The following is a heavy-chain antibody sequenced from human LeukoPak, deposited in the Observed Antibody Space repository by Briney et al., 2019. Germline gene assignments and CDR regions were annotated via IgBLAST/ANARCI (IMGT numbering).Heavy chain of an antibody. CDR1: GYTLTSYD. CDR3: ARGRAGPSAGFDYYDSSGYPY. V-gene: IGHV1-8*03. Sequence: ASVKVSCKASGYTLTSYDINWVRQATGQGLEWMGWMNPNSGNTGYAQKFQGRVTITRNTSISTADMELSSLRSEDTAVYYCARGRAGPSAGFDYYDSSGYPYWGQGTLVTVSS. D-gene: IGHD3-22*01. J-gene: IGHJ4*02. CDR2: MNPNSGNT.